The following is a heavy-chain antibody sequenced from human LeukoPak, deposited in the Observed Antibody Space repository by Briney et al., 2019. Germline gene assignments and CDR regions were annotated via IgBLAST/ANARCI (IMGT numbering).Heavy chain of an antibody. D-gene: IGHD6-6*01. CDR1: GGSISSYY. J-gene: IGHJ4*02. CDR3: ARVGIAARPFFDY. CDR2: IYYSGST. V-gene: IGHV4-59*01. Sequence: SETLSLTCTVSGGSISSYYWSWIRQPPGKGLEWIGYIYYSGSTNYNPSLKSRVTISVDTSKNQFSLNLSSVTAADTAVYYCARVGIAARPFFDYWGQGTLVTVSS.